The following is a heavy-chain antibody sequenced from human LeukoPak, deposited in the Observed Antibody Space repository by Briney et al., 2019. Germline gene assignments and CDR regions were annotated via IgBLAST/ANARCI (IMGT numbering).Heavy chain of an antibody. CDR2: INHSGTT. J-gene: IGHJ4*02. V-gene: IGHV4-34*01. CDR3: ARGGGPYDSSEGFDY. Sequence: RWVPPAPGGGLEWIAEINHSGTTNYNPTLKSRVTISVDTSKKQFSLKLSSVTAADTAVYYCARGGGPYDSSEGFDYWSQGTQVTVSS. D-gene: IGHD3-22*01.